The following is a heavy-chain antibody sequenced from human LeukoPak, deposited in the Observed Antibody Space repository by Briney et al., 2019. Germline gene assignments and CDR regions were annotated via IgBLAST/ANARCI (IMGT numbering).Heavy chain of an antibody. V-gene: IGHV3-21*01. CDR1: GFTFSRYS. CDR3: AKSEMGAGFPWLYYYYMDV. J-gene: IGHJ6*03. CDR2: ISNTGSYI. D-gene: IGHD3-16*01. Sequence: GGSLRLSCAASGFTFSRYSMNWVRQAPGKGLEWVSSISNTGSYISYAEFVKGRFSISRDNAKNSLYLQMNSLRAEDMAVYYCAKSEMGAGFPWLYYYYMDVWGKGTTVTISS.